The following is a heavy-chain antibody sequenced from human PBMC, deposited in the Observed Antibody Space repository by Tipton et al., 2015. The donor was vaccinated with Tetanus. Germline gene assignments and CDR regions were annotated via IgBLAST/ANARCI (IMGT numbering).Heavy chain of an antibody. J-gene: IGHJ3*01. V-gene: IGHV4-59*12. Sequence: TLSLTCTVSGGSISGYFWTWIRQPPGKGLECIGYVFYTGITNYNPPFESRVTMSVDTSKNQTSLKLRSVTASDTAVYYCARDLSGFLFDAFDLWGQGIMVTVSS. D-gene: IGHD3-22*01. CDR2: VFYTGIT. CDR1: GGSISGYF. CDR3: ARDLSGFLFDAFDL.